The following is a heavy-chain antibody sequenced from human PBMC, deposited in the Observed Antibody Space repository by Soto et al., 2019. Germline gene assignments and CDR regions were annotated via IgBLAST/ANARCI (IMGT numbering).Heavy chain of an antibody. Sequence: QVQLQESGPGLVKPSQTLSLTCTVSGGSISSGDYYWSWIRQPPGKGLEWIGYIYYSGSTYYNPSLTSRGTIPVDTSTNQFSQKLSSVTAADTAVYYCASLKLGYSTFDPWGQGTLVTVSS. V-gene: IGHV4-30-4*01. J-gene: IGHJ5*02. CDR3: ASLKLGYSTFDP. D-gene: IGHD5-18*01. CDR2: IYYSGST. CDR1: GGSISSGDYY.